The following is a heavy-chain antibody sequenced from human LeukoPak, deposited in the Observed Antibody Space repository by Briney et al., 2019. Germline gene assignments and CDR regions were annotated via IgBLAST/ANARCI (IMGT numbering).Heavy chain of an antibody. J-gene: IGHJ4*02. D-gene: IGHD6-19*01. CDR3: ARERTSGWDAFDF. Sequence: GGSLRLSCAASGFTVSSNYMSWVRQAPGKGLEWVSVIYSGGSTYYADSVKGRFTISRDNAKNTLYLQMNSLRAEDTAVYYCARERTSGWDAFDFWGQGTLVTVSS. V-gene: IGHV3-53*01. CDR2: IYSGGST. CDR1: GFTVSSNY.